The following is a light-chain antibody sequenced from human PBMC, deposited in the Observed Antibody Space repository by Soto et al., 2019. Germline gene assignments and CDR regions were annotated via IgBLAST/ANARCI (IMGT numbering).Light chain of an antibody. V-gene: IGKV1-39*01. CDR1: QDISNY. J-gene: IGKJ1*01. CDR2: AAS. Sequence: DSQMTQSPSSLSASVGGRVTITCQASQDISNYLNWYQQKPGKAPKLLIYAASSLQSGVPSRFSGSGSGTDFTLTISSLQPEDFATYYCQQSYSTPRTFGQGNKVDIK. CDR3: QQSYSTPRT.